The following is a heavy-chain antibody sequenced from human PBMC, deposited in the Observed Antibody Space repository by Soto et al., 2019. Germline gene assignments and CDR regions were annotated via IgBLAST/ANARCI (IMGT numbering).Heavy chain of an antibody. Sequence: PGGSLRLSCAASGFSFSSHSMNWVRQAPGRGLEWVSSISSTSSYIHHAASVKGRVTISRDNAKSPLYLQLDGLRVDDTAVYYCVRDGRLQLQGEFFDHWGQGILVTVSS. D-gene: IGHD2-21*02. CDR1: GFSFSSHS. CDR3: VRDGRLQLQGEFFDH. CDR2: ISSTSSYI. V-gene: IGHV3-21*06. J-gene: IGHJ5*02.